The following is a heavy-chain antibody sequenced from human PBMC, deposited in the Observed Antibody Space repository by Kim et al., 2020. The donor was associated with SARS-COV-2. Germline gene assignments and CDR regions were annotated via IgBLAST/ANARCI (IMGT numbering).Heavy chain of an antibody. V-gene: IGHV4-59*13. CDR3: ARASGQLTYYWYFDL. CDR2: IYYSGST. Sequence: SETLSLTCTVSGGSISSYYWSWIRQPPGKGLEWIGYIYYSGSTNYNPSLKSRVTISVDTSKNQFSLKLSSVTAADTAVYYCARASGQLTYYWYFDLWGRGTLVTVSS. J-gene: IGHJ2*01. D-gene: IGHD6-13*01. CDR1: GGSISSYY.